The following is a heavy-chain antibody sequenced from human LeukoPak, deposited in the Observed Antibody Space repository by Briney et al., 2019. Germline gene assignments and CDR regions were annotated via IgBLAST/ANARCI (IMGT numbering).Heavy chain of an antibody. CDR1: GYTFTSYA. V-gene: IGHV1-18*01. J-gene: IGHJ4*02. CDR3: VRVSVTKAFDY. CDR2: ISAYNGNT. D-gene: IGHD4-11*01. Sequence: ASVKVSCKASGYTFTSYAISWVRHAPGQGLEWMGWISAYNGNTNYAQKLQGRVTMTTDTSTSTAYMELRSLRSDDTAVYYCVRVSVTKAFDYWGQGTLVTVSS.